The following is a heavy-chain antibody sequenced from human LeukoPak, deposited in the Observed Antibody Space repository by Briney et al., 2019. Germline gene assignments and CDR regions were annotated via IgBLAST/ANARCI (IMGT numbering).Heavy chain of an antibody. V-gene: IGHV5-51*01. CDR2: IDPDDSDT. Sequence: GESLKISCKGSGYRFNAYWIAWVRQMPGKGLEWMGIIDPDDSDTRYSPSFQGQVTISADKSVRTAYLQWSSLKASDTAMYYCARPNITSYYDSRGYDAFDVWGQGTMVTVSS. CDR3: ARPNITSYYDSRGYDAFDV. CDR1: GYRFNAYW. J-gene: IGHJ3*01. D-gene: IGHD3-22*01.